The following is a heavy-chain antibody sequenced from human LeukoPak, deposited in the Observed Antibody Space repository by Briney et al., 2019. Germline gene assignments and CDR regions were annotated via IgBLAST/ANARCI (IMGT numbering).Heavy chain of an antibody. Sequence: PSETLSLTCAVSGGSISSSNWWSWVRQPPGKGLEWIGEINHSGSTNYNPSLKSRVTISVDRSKNQMSLRLSSVTAADTAVYYCARCLGFLIGSSWYPDAFDIWGQGTMVTVSS. J-gene: IGHJ3*02. V-gene: IGHV4-4*02. CDR1: GGSISSSNW. CDR2: INHSGST. D-gene: IGHD6-13*01. CDR3: ARCLGFLIGSSWYPDAFDI.